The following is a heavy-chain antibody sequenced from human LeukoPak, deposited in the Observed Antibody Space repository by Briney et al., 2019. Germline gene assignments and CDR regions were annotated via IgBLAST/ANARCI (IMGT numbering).Heavy chain of an antibody. CDR1: GFTFSSYG. D-gene: IGHD4-17*01. CDR2: ISYDGSNK. J-gene: IGHJ4*02. V-gene: IGHV3-30*18. Sequence: GGSLRLSCAASGFTFSSYGMPWVRQAPGKGLEWVAVISYDGSNKYYADSVKGRFTISRDNSKNTLYLQMNSLRAEDTAVYYCAKGVTTGYWGQGTLVTVSS. CDR3: AKGVTTGY.